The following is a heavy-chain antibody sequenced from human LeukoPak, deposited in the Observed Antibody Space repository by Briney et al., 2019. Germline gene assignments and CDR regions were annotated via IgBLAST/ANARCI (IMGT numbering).Heavy chain of an antibody. CDR2: ISDYNGNK. J-gene: IGHJ4*02. CDR3: ARFSLSVTSSWHYYLDY. CDR1: GYTFTSYG. D-gene: IGHD6-13*01. Sequence: GASVKLSCKASGYTFTSYGISWVRQAPGQGLEWMAWISDYNGNKNYAHNLQDRFTITRDTSKNTAYMELKSLRSDDTAVYYCARFSLSVTSSWHYYLDYWGQGTLGTVSS. V-gene: IGHV1-18*01.